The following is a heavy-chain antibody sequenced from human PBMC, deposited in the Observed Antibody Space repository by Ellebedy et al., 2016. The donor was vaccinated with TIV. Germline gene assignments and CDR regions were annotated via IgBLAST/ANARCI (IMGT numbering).Heavy chain of an antibody. J-gene: IGHJ3*01. V-gene: IGHV3-13*01. CDR1: GFTFRSHD. Sequence: GESLKISCAASGFTFRSHDMHWVRQATGKGLEWISAIGTAGDTYYSGSVKGRFTISRENAKNSLYLQMNSLKSGDTAVYYCARASNGLDVWGQGTMVTVSS. CDR2: IGTAGDT. CDR3: ARASNGLDV.